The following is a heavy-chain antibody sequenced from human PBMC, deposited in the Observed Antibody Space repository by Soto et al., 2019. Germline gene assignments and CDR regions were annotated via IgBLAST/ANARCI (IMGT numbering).Heavy chain of an antibody. J-gene: IGHJ4*02. D-gene: IGHD2-2*01. CDR2: ISVSGNII. CDR3: VRDTMRASAAASLDY. CDR1: GFTFSTYE. V-gene: IGHV3-48*03. Sequence: GGSLRLSCAASGFTFSTYEFNWFRQALGRGLEWISCISVSGNIIKYAESVKGRFTISRDNAENSLHLHMSNLRVDDTALYFCVRDTMRASAAASLDYWGQGTQVTVSS.